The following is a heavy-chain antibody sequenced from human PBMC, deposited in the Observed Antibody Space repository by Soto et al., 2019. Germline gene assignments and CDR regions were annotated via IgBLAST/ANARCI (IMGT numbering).Heavy chain of an antibody. CDR1: GFTFSTYA. CDR3: AKDLRTSTNYNYGMDV. V-gene: IGHV3-23*01. Sequence: EVQLLESGGGLVQPGGSLRLSCAASGFTFSTYAMSWVRQAPGKGLEWVSVISASGGSTFYADSVKGRLTVSRDNSRNTLYLQVISLRVEDTAVYYCAKDLRTSTNYNYGMDVWGQGTTVTVSS. CDR2: ISASGGST. J-gene: IGHJ6*02.